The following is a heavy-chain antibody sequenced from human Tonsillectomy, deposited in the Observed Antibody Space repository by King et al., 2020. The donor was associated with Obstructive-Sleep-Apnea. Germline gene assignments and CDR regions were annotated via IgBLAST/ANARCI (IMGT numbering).Heavy chain of an antibody. J-gene: IGHJ6*02. CDR2: ISGSGGPT. Sequence: VQLVESGGDLVQPGGSLRLSCAASGFTFGANSMTWVRQAPGKGLEWVRGISGSGGPTHYAASGKGRFTISRDNSGNTLYLQMASLRAEDTAVYYCARVRCGGECYYNLDVWGQGTTVTVSS. CDR1: GFTFGANS. V-gene: IGHV3-23*04. D-gene: IGHD2-21*01. CDR3: ARVRCGGECYYNLDV.